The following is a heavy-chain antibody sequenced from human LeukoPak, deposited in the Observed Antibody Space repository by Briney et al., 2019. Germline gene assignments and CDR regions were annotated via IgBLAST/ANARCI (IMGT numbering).Heavy chain of an antibody. CDR1: GFTFSSYA. V-gene: IGHV3-23*01. CDR3: AKPPFARGNVWFDP. CDR2: ISGRGGST. Sequence: GGSLRLSSAASGFTFSSYAMSWVRQAPGKGLEWVSAISGRGGSTYYADSVKGRFTITRDNSKNTLYLQMNSLRAEDTAVYYCAKPPFARGNVWFDPWGQGTLVTVSS. D-gene: IGHD4-23*01. J-gene: IGHJ5*02.